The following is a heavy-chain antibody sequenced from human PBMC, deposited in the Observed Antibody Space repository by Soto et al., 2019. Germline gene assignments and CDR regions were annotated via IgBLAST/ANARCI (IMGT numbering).Heavy chain of an antibody. CDR3: ARPNAYYDSSGFYEYYFDY. D-gene: IGHD3-22*01. V-gene: IGHV4-39*01. J-gene: IGHJ4*02. Sequence: SETLSLTCTVSGGSIISSSYYWGWIRQPPGKGLEWIGSIYYSGSTYYNPSLKSRATISVDTSKNQFSLKLSSVTAADTAVYYCARPNAYYDSSGFYEYYFDYWGQGTLVTVSS. CDR2: IYYSGST. CDR1: GGSIISSSYY.